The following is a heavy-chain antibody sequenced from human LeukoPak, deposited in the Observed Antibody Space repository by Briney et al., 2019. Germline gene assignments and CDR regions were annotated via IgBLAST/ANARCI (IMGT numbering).Heavy chain of an antibody. D-gene: IGHD3-22*01. CDR1: GGSFSSYY. Sequence: SETLSLTCAVYGGSFSSYYWSWIRQPPGKGLEWIGYIYYSGSTNYNPSLKSRVTISVDTSKNQFSLKLSSVTAADTAVYYCARDSTPGYDSSGYFDYWGQGTLVTVSS. V-gene: IGHV4-59*01. CDR3: ARDSTPGYDSSGYFDY. J-gene: IGHJ4*02. CDR2: IYYSGST.